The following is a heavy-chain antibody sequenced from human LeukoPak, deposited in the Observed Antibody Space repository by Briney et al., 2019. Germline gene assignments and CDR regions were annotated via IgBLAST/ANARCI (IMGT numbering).Heavy chain of an antibody. J-gene: IGHJ5*02. CDR3: ARSLRFRYSGYVPSYNWFDP. CDR1: GYTFTSYG. V-gene: IGHV1-18*01. Sequence: GASVKVSCKASGYTFTSYGISWVRQAPGQGLEWMGWISAYSGDTNYAQKFQGRATMTTDTSTSTAYMELRSLSSDDTAVYYCARSLRFRYSGYVPSYNWFDPWGQGTLVTVSS. D-gene: IGHD5-12*01. CDR2: ISAYSGDT.